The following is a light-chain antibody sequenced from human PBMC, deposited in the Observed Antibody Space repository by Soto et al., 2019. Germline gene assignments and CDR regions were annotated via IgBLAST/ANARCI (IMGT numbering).Light chain of an antibody. CDR2: RNS. CDR3: AAWDDSLSGWV. CDR1: SSNIGSNS. V-gene: IGLV1-47*01. J-gene: IGLJ3*02. Sequence: QSFLTQPPSASGTPGQRVTISCSGSSSNIGSNSVYWFQQLPGTVPRLLIYRNSQRPSGVPDRFSASKSGTSASLAISGLRSEDEADYYCAAWDDSLSGWVFGGGTKVTVL.